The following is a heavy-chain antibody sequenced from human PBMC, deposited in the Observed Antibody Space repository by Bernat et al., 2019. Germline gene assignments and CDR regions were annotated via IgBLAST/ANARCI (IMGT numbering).Heavy chain of an antibody. CDR3: ARSSRTLTVFAVDRGGSDY. CDR2: ISAYSGNR. V-gene: IGHV1-18*01. D-gene: IGHD3-3*01. J-gene: IGHJ4*02. CDR1: GYTFKNSG. Sequence: QVHLVQSGAEVKKPGASVTVSCKTSGYTFKNSGIIWVRQAPGQGLEWMGWISAYSGNRNYAQNFQGRVTMTTDTSTNTGYMELRSLTSDYTAVYYCARSSRTLTVFAVDRGGSDYWGQGTLVIVSS.